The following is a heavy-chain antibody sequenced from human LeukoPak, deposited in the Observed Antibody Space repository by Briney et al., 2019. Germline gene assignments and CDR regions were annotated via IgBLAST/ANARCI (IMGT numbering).Heavy chain of an antibody. CDR1: GGSISSYY. J-gene: IGHJ6*02. Sequence: SETLSLTCTVSGGSISSYYWSWLRQPPGKGLEWIGYIYYSGTTNYNPSLKSRVTISVDTSKNQFSLKLSSVTAADTAVYYCARHNRGAAGYYYGMDVWGQGTTVTVSS. CDR3: ARHNRGAAGYYYGMDV. D-gene: IGHD2/OR15-2a*01. V-gene: IGHV4-59*01. CDR2: IYYSGTT.